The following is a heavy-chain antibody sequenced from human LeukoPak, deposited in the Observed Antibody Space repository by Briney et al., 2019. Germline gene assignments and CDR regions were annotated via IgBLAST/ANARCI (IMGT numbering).Heavy chain of an antibody. J-gene: IGHJ3*02. V-gene: IGHV3-21*01. Sequence: PGGSLRLSCAASGFTFSSYSMNWVRQAPGKGLEWVSSISSSSSYIYYADSVKGRFTISRDNAKNSLYLQMNSLRAEDTAVYYGARDLIIWGASLLGAFDIWGQGTMVTVSS. CDR2: ISSSSSYI. CDR3: ARDLIIWGASLLGAFDI. CDR1: GFTFSSYS. D-gene: IGHD3-16*01.